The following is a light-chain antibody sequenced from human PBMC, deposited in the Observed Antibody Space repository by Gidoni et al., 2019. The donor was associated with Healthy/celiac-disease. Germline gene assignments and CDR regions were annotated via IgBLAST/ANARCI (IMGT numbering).Light chain of an antibody. CDR1: QSISSW. Sequence: DIHVTQSPSTLAASVGDRVTITCRASQSISSWLAWYQQKPGKDPKLLIYKASSLESGVPSRFSGSGSGTEFTLTISSLQPDDFATYYCQQYNSYSPLTFGGGTKVEIK. CDR2: KAS. J-gene: IGKJ4*01. V-gene: IGKV1-5*03. CDR3: QQYNSYSPLT.